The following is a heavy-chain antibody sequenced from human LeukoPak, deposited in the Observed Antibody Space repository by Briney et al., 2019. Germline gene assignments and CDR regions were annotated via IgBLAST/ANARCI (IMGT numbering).Heavy chain of an antibody. CDR3: ARDLLALYDSSGFAGAFDI. J-gene: IGHJ3*02. CDR1: GFAFSSYS. CDR2: ISSSSSYI. V-gene: IGHV3-21*01. Sequence: PGGSLRLSCAASGFAFSSYSMNWVRQAPGKGLEWVSSISSSSSYIYYADSVKGRFTISRDNAKNSMHLLMNSLRAEDTAVYYCARDLLALYDSSGFAGAFDIWGQGAMVTVSS. D-gene: IGHD3-22*01.